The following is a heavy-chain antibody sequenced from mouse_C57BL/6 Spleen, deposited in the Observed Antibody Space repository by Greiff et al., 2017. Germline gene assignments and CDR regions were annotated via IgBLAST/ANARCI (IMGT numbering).Heavy chain of an antibody. Sequence: VQLQQPGAELVKPGASVKLSCKASGYTFTSYWMHWVKQRPGRGLEWIGRIDPNSGGTKYNEKFKSKATLTVDKPSSTAYMQLSSLTSEDSAVYYCARSLITTVVATPFDYWGQGTTLTVSS. CDR3: ARSLITTVVATPFDY. CDR2: IDPNSGGT. V-gene: IGHV1-72*01. J-gene: IGHJ2*01. CDR1: GYTFTSYW. D-gene: IGHD1-1*01.